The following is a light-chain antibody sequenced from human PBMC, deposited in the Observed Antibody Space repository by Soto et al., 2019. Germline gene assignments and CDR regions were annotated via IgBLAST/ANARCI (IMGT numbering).Light chain of an antibody. CDR3: QRYGG. J-gene: IGKJ1*01. Sequence: EIVMTQSPATLSVSPGERATPSCRASQSVTGDLAWYRQKPGQPPRLLIYGVSTRATGVPARFSAGGSGTEFTLTISRLEPEDFAVYYCQRYGGFGQGTKVDIK. CDR2: GVS. CDR1: QSVTGD. V-gene: IGKV3-15*01.